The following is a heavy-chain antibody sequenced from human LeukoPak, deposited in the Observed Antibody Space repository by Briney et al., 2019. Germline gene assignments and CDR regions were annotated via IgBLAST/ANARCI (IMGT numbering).Heavy chain of an antibody. CDR2: FDPEDGET. D-gene: IGHD2-15*01. CDR3: ATGINPNYYYYYGMDV. J-gene: IGHJ6*02. V-gene: IGHV1-24*01. CDR1: GYTFTSYG. Sequence: GASVKVSCKASGYTFTSYGISWVRQAPGKGLEWMGGFDPEDGETIYAQKFQGRVTMTEDTSTDTAYMELSSLRSEDTAVYYCATGINPNYYYYYGMDVWGQGTTVTVSS.